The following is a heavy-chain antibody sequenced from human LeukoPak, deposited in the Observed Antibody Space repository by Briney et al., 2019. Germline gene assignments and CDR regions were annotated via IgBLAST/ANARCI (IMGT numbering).Heavy chain of an antibody. D-gene: IGHD6-19*01. V-gene: IGHV3-64*01. CDR3: ARDSNEQWLVLDY. CDR1: GFTFSSYA. CDR2: ISSNGVST. Sequence: PGGSLRLSCAASGFTFSSYAMHWVRQAPGTGLEYVSGISSNGVSTYYANSVKGRFTISRDNAKNSLYLQMNSLRAEDTALYYCARDSNEQWLVLDYWGQGTLVTVSS. J-gene: IGHJ4*02.